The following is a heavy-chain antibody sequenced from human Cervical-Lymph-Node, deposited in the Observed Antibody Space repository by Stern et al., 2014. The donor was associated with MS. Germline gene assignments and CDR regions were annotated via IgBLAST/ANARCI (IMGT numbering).Heavy chain of an antibody. CDR1: TDTFSNID. Sequence: VQLLESGAEVKKPGSSMKVSCKASTDTFSNIDISWVRQAPGQGIEWLGGIIPFFGTANYARKVQDRLRITADVSTSTVTMELSSLRSEDTAVYYCVRDQAGVAVYWGQGSLVTVSS. D-gene: IGHD6-19*01. CDR3: VRDQAGVAVY. V-gene: IGHV1-69*01. J-gene: IGHJ4*02. CDR2: IIPFFGTA.